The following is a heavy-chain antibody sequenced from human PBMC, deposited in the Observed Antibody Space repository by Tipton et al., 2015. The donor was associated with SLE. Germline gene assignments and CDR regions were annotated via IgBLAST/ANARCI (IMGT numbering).Heavy chain of an antibody. Sequence: TLSLTCEVSAGSFSGYYWSWIRQSPGKGLEWIGDINPSGNSNQNPSLKSRVSTSVETSKKRFSLRLSSVTAADTAVYFCARGRLVFPFDYWGQGTQVTVSS. D-gene: IGHD6-19*01. J-gene: IGHJ4*02. CDR1: AGSFSGYY. CDR3: ARGRLVFPFDY. CDR2: INPSGNS. V-gene: IGHV4-34*01.